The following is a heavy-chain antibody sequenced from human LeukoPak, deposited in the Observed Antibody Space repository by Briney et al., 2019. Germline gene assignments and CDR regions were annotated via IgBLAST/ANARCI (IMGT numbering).Heavy chain of an antibody. V-gene: IGHV4-39*07. CDR3: ARPGTPQQCGFYY. Sequence: PSETLSLTCTVSGGSISSSSYYWGWIRQPPGKGLEWIGSIYYSGSTYYNPSLKSRVTISVDTSKNQFSLKLSSVTAADTAVYYCARPGTPQQCGFYYWGQGTLVTVSS. J-gene: IGHJ4*02. CDR2: IYYSGST. CDR1: GGSISSSSYY. D-gene: IGHD6-13*01.